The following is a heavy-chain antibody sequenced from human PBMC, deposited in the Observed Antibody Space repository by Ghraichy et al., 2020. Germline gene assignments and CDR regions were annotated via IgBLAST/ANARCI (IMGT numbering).Heavy chain of an antibody. V-gene: IGHV3-48*03. CDR3: ARAWWSGGSPSDI. CDR1: GFTFSSYE. J-gene: IGHJ3*02. D-gene: IGHD2-15*01. CDR2: ISNGAGTI. Sequence: GGSLRLSCAASGFTFSSYEMNWVRQAPGKGLEWVSYISNGAGTIYYADFVKGRFTISRDNAKNSLYLQMNSLRAKDTAVYYCARAWWSGGSPSDIWGQGTMVTVSS.